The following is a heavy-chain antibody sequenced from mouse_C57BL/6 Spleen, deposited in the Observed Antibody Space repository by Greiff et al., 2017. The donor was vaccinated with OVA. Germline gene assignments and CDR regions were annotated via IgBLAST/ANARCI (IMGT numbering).Heavy chain of an antibody. CDR1: GYTFTSYW. CDR3: ARYDGYYPFDY. V-gene: IGHV1-52*01. CDR2: IDPSDSET. J-gene: IGHJ2*01. Sequence: VKLQQPGAELVRPGSSVKLSCKASGYTFTSYWMHWVKQRPIQGLEWIGNIDPSDSETHYNQKFKDKATLTVDKSSSTAYMQLSSLTSEDSAVYYCARYDGYYPFDYWGQGTTLTVSS. D-gene: IGHD2-3*01.